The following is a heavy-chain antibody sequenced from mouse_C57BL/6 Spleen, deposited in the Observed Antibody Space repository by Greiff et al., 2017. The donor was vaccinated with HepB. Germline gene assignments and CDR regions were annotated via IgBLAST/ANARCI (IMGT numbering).Heavy chain of an antibody. V-gene: IGHV5-9-1*02. D-gene: IGHD2-1*01. CDR3: TREGDGNYVFAY. CDR1: GFTFSSYA. CDR2: ISSGGDYI. J-gene: IGHJ3*01. Sequence: EVKLMESGEGLVKPGGSLKLSCAASGFTFSSYAMSWVRQTPEKRLEWVAYISSGGDYIYYADTVKGRFTISRDNARNTLYLQMSSLKSEDTAMYYCTREGDGNYVFAYWGQGTLVTVSA.